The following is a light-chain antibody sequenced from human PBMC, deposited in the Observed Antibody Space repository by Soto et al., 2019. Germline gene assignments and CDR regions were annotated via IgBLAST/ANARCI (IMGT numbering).Light chain of an antibody. CDR2: GAS. Sequence: EIVLTQSPGTLSLSPGGRATLSCRSSQSVNSNYLAWHQQKPGQAPRLLIYGASSRATGIPDRFSGSGSGTDFTLTISRLEPEDFAVYYCQQCGTSTWTFGQGTRVEIK. CDR3: QQCGTSTWT. J-gene: IGKJ1*01. V-gene: IGKV3-20*01. CDR1: QSVNSNY.